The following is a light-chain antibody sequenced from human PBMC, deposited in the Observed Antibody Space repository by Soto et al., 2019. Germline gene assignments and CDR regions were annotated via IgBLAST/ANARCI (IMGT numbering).Light chain of an antibody. V-gene: IGLV3-1*01. Sequence: SYELTQPPSVSVSPGQTASITCSGDTLGDKYACWYQQKPGQSPVLVIYQDSKRPSGIPERFSGSNSGNTATLTISGTQAMDEADYYCQAWDSSTLYVFGTGTKLTVL. CDR2: QDS. CDR1: TLGDKY. J-gene: IGLJ1*01. CDR3: QAWDSSTLYV.